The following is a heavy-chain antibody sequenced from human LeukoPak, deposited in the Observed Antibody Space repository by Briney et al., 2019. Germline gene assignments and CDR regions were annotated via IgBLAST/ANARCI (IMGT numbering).Heavy chain of an antibody. Sequence: SETLSLTCTVSGYSISSGYYWGWIRQPPGKGLEWIGSIYYSGSTYYNPSLKSRVTISVDTSKNQFSLKLSSVTAADTAVYYCARVSSYSYDFWSPLYYYYMDVWGKGTTVTVSS. CDR2: IYYSGST. CDR3: ARVSSYSYDFWSPLYYYYMDV. CDR1: GYSISSGYY. J-gene: IGHJ6*03. D-gene: IGHD3-3*01. V-gene: IGHV4-38-2*02.